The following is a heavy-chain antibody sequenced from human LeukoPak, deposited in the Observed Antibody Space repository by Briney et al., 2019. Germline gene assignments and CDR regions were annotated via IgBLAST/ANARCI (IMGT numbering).Heavy chain of an antibody. D-gene: IGHD3-3*01. CDR3: AKDESLYYGDVEDAFDI. J-gene: IGHJ3*02. CDR2: ISWNSGSI. Sequence: GRSLRLSCAASGFTFDDYAMHWVRQAPGKGLEWVPGISWNSGSIGYADSVKGRFTISRDNAKNSLYLQMNSLRAEDTALYYCAKDESLYYGDVEDAFDIWGQGTMVTVSS. V-gene: IGHV3-9*01. CDR1: GFTFDDYA.